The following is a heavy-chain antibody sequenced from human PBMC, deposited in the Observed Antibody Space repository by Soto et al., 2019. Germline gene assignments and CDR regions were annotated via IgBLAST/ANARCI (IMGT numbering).Heavy chain of an antibody. D-gene: IGHD6-13*01. CDR3: ARVIAAAVDFDF. Sequence: QVQLVQSGAEVKXPGASVKVSCKASGYTFTSYGISWVRQAPGQGLEWMGWISAYNGNTNYAQKLQGRVTMTTDTATSTDYMELRSLRSDDTAVYYCARVIAAAVDFDFWGQGTLVTVSS. CDR2: ISAYNGNT. CDR1: GYTFTSYG. V-gene: IGHV1-18*01. J-gene: IGHJ4*02.